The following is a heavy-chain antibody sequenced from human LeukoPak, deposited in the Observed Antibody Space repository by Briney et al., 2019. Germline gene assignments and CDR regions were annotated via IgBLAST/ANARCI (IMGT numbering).Heavy chain of an antibody. CDR3: ARGVSAGDTYYFDY. Sequence: PSETLSLTCTVSGGSISSGVYYWSWIRQPPGKGLEWVGYIYHSGSTYYNPSLRSRLTISVDTSKNQFSLKLSSVTAADTAMYYCARGVSAGDTYYFDYWGQGTLVTVSS. J-gene: IGHJ4*02. V-gene: IGHV4-30-2*01. D-gene: IGHD3-16*01. CDR1: GGSISSGVYY. CDR2: IYHSGST.